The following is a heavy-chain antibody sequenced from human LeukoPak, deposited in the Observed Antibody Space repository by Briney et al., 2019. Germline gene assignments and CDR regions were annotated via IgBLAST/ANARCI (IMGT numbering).Heavy chain of an antibody. CDR1: GFTLSSYA. V-gene: IGHV3-30*04. Sequence: PGGSLRLSCAACGFTLSSYAMHWVRKAPGRGLVWVAVISYDGSNKYYADSVKGQFTISRNNSKNPLYLQMNSLIAEDTAVYYCARTITMKVVALPDYWGQGTLVTVSS. CDR3: ARTITMKVVALPDY. CDR2: ISYDGSNK. J-gene: IGHJ4*02. D-gene: IGHD3-22*01.